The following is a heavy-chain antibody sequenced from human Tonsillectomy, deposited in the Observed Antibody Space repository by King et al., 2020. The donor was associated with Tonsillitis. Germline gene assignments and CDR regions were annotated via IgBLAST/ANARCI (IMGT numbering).Heavy chain of an antibody. V-gene: IGHV3-23*04. Sequence: VQLVESGEGLVQPGGSLRLSCAASGFTFSSYTMSWVRQAPGKGLEWVSAISGSGRNKHFADSVKGRFTISRDNSKNTLYLQMNSVRAEDTAVYYCAKGVGGVRGSNDYWGQGNLVTGSS. CDR3: AKGVGGVRGSNDY. J-gene: IGHJ4*02. D-gene: IGHD3-16*01. CDR1: GFTFSSYT. CDR2: ISGSGRNK.